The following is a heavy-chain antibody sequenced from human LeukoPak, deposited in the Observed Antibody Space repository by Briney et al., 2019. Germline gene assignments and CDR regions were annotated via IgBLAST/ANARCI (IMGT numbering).Heavy chain of an antibody. Sequence: ASVRVSCKASGYTFTSYGISWVRQAPGQGREWMGWISAYNGNTNYAQKLQGRVTMTTDTSTSTAYMELRSLRSDDTAVYYCARRGATTSAFDYWGQGTLVTVSS. CDR3: ARRGATTSAFDY. J-gene: IGHJ4*02. D-gene: IGHD1-26*01. CDR2: ISAYNGNT. V-gene: IGHV1-18*01. CDR1: GYTFTSYG.